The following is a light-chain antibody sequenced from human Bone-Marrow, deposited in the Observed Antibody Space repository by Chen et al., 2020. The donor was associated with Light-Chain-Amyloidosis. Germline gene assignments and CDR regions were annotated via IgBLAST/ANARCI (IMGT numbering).Light chain of an antibody. CDR3: QQYVSSPYT. CDR2: GAS. Sequence: EIVLTQSPGTLSLSPGERATLSCRASQTISSNFLAWDQQKPGQAPRLLISGASRRATGIPDRCSGSGSGTDFSLTISRLAPEDFAVYYCQQYVSSPYTFGQGTKLEIK. CDR1: QTISSNF. J-gene: IGKJ2*01. V-gene: IGKV3-20*01.